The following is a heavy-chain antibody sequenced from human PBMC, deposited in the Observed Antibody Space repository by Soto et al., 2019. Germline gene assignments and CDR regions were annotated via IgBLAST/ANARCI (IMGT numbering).Heavy chain of an antibody. J-gene: IGHJ6*03. V-gene: IGHV3-30-3*01. Sequence: GGSLRLSCAASGFTFSSYAMHWVRQVPGKGLEWVAVISYDGSNKYYADSVKGRFTISRDNSKNTLYLQMNSLRAEDTAVYYCARGDLYYYDSSGYPQAYFYYYMDVWGKGTTVTVSS. CDR3: ARGDLYYYDSSGYPQAYFYYYMDV. CDR1: GFTFSSYA. CDR2: ISYDGSNK. D-gene: IGHD3-22*01.